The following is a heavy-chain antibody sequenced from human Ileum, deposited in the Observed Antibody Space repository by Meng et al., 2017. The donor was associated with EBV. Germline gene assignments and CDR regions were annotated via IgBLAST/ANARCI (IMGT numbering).Heavy chain of an antibody. J-gene: IGHJ4*02. CDR3: VRTLERGDY. V-gene: IGHV1-8*01. D-gene: IGHD5-24*01. CDR1: GDTFTKYD. Sequence: QWQVVQSGAEVKKPGASLKVSCKASGDTFTKYDISWVRQATGQGLEWMGWMNPKTGTAHYAQKFQGRVSMTRDTSITTAYMELSSLTSEDTAVYYCVRTLERGDYWGQGTLVTVSS. CDR2: MNPKTGTA.